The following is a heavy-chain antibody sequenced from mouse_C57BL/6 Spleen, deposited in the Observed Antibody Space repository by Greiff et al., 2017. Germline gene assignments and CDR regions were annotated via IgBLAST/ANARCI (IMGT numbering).Heavy chain of an antibody. V-gene: IGHV14-1*01. CDR3: TTSSGYAYAMDY. D-gene: IGHD3-2*02. CDR1: GYNIKDYY. Sequence: EVQLQQSGAELVRPGASVKLSCTASGYNIKDYYMHWVKQRPEQGLEWIGRIDPDDGGTAYTQKFKAKATMTADTSSNTAYLQLSILASEDSAVYYCTTSSGYAYAMDYWGQGTSVTVSS. J-gene: IGHJ4*01. CDR2: IDPDDGGT.